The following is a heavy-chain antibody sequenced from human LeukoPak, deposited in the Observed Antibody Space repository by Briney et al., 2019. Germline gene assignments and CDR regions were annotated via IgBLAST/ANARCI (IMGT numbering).Heavy chain of an antibody. CDR3: ARIVTPWGSGSFEIDY. CDR1: GGSFSGYY. J-gene: IGHJ4*02. D-gene: IGHD3-10*01. CDR2: INHSGST. V-gene: IGHV4-34*01. Sequence: KSSETLSLTCAVYGGSFSGYYWSWIRQPPGEGLEWIGEINHSGSTNYNPSLKSRVTISVDTSKNQFSLKLSSVTAADTAVYYCARIVTPWGSGSFEIDYWGQGTLVTVSS.